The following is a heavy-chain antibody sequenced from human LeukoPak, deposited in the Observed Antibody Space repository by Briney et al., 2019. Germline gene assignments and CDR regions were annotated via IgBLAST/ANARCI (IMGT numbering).Heavy chain of an antibody. CDR3: ARDSLYSSGWYPFANPLYYYYYYYMDV. CDR1: GGSITSTNYL. Sequence: SETLSLTCTVSGGSITSTNYLWGWVRQPPGKGLEWIGSGHYSGRAYYTPSLNSRVSISVDTSKNQLSLKLSSVTAADTAVYYCARDSLYSSGWYPFANPLYYYYYYYMDVWGKGTTVTVSS. J-gene: IGHJ6*03. D-gene: IGHD6-19*01. V-gene: IGHV4-39*07. CDR2: GHYSGRA.